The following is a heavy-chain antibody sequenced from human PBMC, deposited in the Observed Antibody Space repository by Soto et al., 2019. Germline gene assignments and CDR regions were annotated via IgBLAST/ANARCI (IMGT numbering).Heavy chain of an antibody. CDR2: ISQSGNT. V-gene: IGHV4-34*01. D-gene: IGHD6-6*01. CDR1: SGSFSGYY. J-gene: IGHJ4*02. CDR3: ARAPKVSGSSQTRPDF. Sequence: SETLSLTCSIYSGSFSGYYWSWIRQPPGKGLEWIGEISQSGNTNYSPSLKSRVSISIDTSKKQFSLNLASVSAAGTAVYYCARAPKVSGSSQTRPDFWGQGTQVTVSS.